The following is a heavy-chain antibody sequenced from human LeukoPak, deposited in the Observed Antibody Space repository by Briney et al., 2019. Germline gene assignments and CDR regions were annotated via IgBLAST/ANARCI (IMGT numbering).Heavy chain of an antibody. J-gene: IGHJ4*02. CDR3: AREGGVVPEGRVYFDY. CDR1: GFTFSSYS. CDR2: ISISSTI. D-gene: IGHD2-15*01. V-gene: IGHV3-48*01. Sequence: GGSLRLSCAASGFTFSSYSMNWVRQAPGKGLEWVSYISISSTIYYADSVKGRFTISRDNAKNSLYLQMNSLRAEDTAVYYCAREGGVVPEGRVYFDYWGQGTLVTVSS.